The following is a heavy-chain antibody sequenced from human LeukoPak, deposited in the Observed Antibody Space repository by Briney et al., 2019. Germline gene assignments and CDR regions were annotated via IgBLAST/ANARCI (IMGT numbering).Heavy chain of an antibody. CDR2: IYDSGST. V-gene: IGHV4-59*12. CDR1: GGSISIYY. Sequence: PSETLSLTCTVSGGSISIYYWSWIRQPPGKGLEWIGYIYDSGSTNYNPSLKSRVTISVDTSKNQFSLKLSSVTAADTAVYYCARRNGQDIVATFRRRYYFDYWGQGTLVTVSS. D-gene: IGHD5-12*01. CDR3: ARRNGQDIVATFRRRYYFDY. J-gene: IGHJ4*02.